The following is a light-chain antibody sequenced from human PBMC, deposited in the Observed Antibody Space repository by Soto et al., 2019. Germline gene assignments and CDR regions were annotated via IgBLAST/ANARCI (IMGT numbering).Light chain of an antibody. V-gene: IGKV1-39*01. J-gene: IGKJ3*01. CDR3: QQLDSYPRT. CDR1: QNIGRF. Sequence: DIQMTQSPSSLSASVGDRVTISCRASQNIGRFLNWHQQKPGKAPNVLINVASTLRSGVPSRFSGSGSGTDFTLTISSLQPEDFATYYCQQLDSYPRTFGPGTKVDI. CDR2: VAS.